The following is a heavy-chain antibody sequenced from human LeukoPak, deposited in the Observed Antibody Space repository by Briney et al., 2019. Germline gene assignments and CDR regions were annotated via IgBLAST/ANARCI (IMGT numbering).Heavy chain of an antibody. J-gene: IGHJ4*02. CDR2: ISRGGSTI. CDR1: GFTFSDYY. CDR3: AREQGSSWITDY. Sequence: GGSLRLSCAVSGFTFSDYYMSWIRQAPGKGLEWLSYISRGGSTIYYADSVKGRFTISRDNAKDSLYLQMNSLRAEDTAVYYCAREQGSSWITDYWGQGTPVTVSS. V-gene: IGHV3-11*01. D-gene: IGHD6-13*01.